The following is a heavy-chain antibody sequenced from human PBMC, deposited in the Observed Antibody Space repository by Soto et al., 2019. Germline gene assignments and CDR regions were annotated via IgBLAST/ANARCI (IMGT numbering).Heavy chain of an antibody. CDR3: AKGRGALTVVSNWFDP. D-gene: IGHD3-22*01. CDR2: INWNSGIT. CDR1: GFTFEDHA. Sequence: LRLSCAAIGFTFEDHAMHWIRQVPGKGLEWVAGINWNSGITGYADSVKGRFTISRDNANNSLHLEMNSLKSEDTALYYCAKGRGALTVVSNWFDPWGQGTLVTVSS. J-gene: IGHJ5*02. V-gene: IGHV3-9*01.